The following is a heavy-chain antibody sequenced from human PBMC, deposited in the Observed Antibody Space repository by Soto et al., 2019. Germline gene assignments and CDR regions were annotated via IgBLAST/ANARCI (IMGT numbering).Heavy chain of an antibody. V-gene: IGHV4-59*01. Sequence: QVQLQESGPGLVRPSETLSLTYNVSGGSIDSYYWTWLRQPPGKGLEWIGYISYSGSATYNPSLQSRVTISVYTSKSHFSLTLNSVTAADTAVYYCARDMYIYDSRTYHNPVNWFDPWGQGILVTVSS. CDR2: ISYSGSA. CDR3: ARDMYIYDSRTYHNPVNWFDP. J-gene: IGHJ5*02. D-gene: IGHD3-10*01. CDR1: GGSIDSYY.